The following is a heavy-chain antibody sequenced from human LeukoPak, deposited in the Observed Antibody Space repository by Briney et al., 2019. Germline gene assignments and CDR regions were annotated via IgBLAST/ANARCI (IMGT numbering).Heavy chain of an antibody. J-gene: IGHJ2*01. CDR3: ATSPATGNIYFDL. CDR1: VFTFSSYA. CDR2: ISGSGGST. Sequence: GGSLRLSCAASVFTFSSYAMSWVRQAPGKGLEWVSAISGSGGSTYYADSVKGWFTISRDNSKNTLYLQMNSLRAEDTAVYYCATSPATGNIYFDLWGRGTLVTVSS. V-gene: IGHV3-23*01. D-gene: IGHD6-13*01.